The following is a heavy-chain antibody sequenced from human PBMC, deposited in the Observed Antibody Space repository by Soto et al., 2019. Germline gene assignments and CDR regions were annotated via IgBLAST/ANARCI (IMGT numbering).Heavy chain of an antibody. V-gene: IGHV4-4*07. D-gene: IGHD3-16*01. CDR2: IYTSGST. J-gene: IGHJ4*02. Sequence: SETLSLTCTVSGGSISSYYWSWIRQPAGKGLEWIGRIYTSGSTNYNPSLKSRVTMSVDTSKNQFSLKLSSVTAADTAVYYCARDSYLSGSYLIFDYSGQGTLVTVSS. CDR1: GGSISSYY. CDR3: ARDSYLSGSYLIFDY.